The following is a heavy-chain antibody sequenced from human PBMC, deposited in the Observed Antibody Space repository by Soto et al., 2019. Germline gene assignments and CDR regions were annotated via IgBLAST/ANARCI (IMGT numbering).Heavy chain of an antibody. V-gene: IGHV4-59*12. D-gene: IGHD6-13*01. CDR1: GGSISSYY. Sequence: SETLPLTCTVSGGSISSYYWIWIRQPPGKGLEWIGYIFFSGGTNYNPSLKSRVTISVDTSKNQFSLKLSSVTAADTAVYYCARESRNWYGSIWDYWGQGTLVTVS. J-gene: IGHJ4*02. CDR2: IFFSGGT. CDR3: ARESRNWYGSIWDY.